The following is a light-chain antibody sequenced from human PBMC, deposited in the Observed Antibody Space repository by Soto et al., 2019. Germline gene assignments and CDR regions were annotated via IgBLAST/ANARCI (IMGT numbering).Light chain of an antibody. V-gene: IGKV3-20*01. CDR1: QGVSSGY. J-gene: IGKJ1*01. CDR2: GAS. Sequence: EIVLTQSPGTLSLSPGERATLSCRASQGVSSGYLAWYQQNPGQAPRLLIYGASSRATGIPDRFSGSGFGTDFTLTISILEPEDFAVYFCQQYGSSPMTFGQGTKVEIK. CDR3: QQYGSSPMT.